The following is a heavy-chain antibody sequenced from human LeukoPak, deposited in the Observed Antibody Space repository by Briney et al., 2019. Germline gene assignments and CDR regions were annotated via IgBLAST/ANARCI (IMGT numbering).Heavy chain of an antibody. J-gene: IGHJ4*02. Sequence: PGVALSLSCAASGFTLSSYWMSWVRQAPGKGLEGVANIKQDGSEKYHVDSVKGRFNISRDNAKNSLYLQMTSLRAEDTDVYYCARGTLDLVVVPAATYWGQGTPVTVSP. D-gene: IGHD2-2*03. CDR3: ARGTLDLVVVPAATY. V-gene: IGHV3-7*04. CDR1: GFTLSSYW. CDR2: IKQDGSEK.